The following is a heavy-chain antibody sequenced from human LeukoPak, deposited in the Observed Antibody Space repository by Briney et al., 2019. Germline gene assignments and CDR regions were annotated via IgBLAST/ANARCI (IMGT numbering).Heavy chain of an antibody. Sequence: GGSLRLSCAASGFTFSSYSMNWVRQAPGKGLEWVSYISSSSSTIYYADSVKGRFTISRDNSKNTLYLQMNSLRAEDTAVYYCAKPTDPTKYCSGGSCYGWGQGTLVTVSS. CDR3: AKPTDPTKYCSGGSCYG. CDR2: ISSSSSTI. D-gene: IGHD2-15*01. CDR1: GFTFSSYS. J-gene: IGHJ4*02. V-gene: IGHV3-48*01.